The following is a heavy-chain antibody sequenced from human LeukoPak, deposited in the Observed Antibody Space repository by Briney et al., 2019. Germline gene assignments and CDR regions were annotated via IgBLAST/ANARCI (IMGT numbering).Heavy chain of an antibody. Sequence: SVKVSCKASGGTFSSYAISWVRQAPGQGLEWMGGIIPIFGTSNYAQKFQGRVTITTDESASTAYMELSSLRSEDTAVYYCARGSPIGTVVLDYWGQGTLVTVSS. CDR3: ARGSPIGTVVLDY. CDR2: IIPIFGTS. J-gene: IGHJ4*02. CDR1: GGTFSSYA. V-gene: IGHV1-69*05. D-gene: IGHD4-23*01.